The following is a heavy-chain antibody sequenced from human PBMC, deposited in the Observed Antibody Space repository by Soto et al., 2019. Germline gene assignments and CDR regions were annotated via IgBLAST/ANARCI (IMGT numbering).Heavy chain of an antibody. CDR1: GYTFTSYG. J-gene: IGHJ4*02. CDR3: ARGGGPYEGIDH. CDR2: ISADTGNT. D-gene: IGHD2-15*01. Sequence: QVQLVQSGAEVKKPGASVKVSCKASGYTFTSYGISWVRQAPGQGLEWTGWISADTGNTKSAQKLQGRVSLTTDTSTRTAYMDLRSLRSDDTSVYYWARGGGPYEGIDHWGQGTLVTVSS. V-gene: IGHV1-18*01.